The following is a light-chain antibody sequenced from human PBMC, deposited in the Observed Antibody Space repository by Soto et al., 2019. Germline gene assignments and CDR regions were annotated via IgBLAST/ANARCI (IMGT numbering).Light chain of an antibody. J-gene: IGKJ5*01. Sequence: DIPFTPSPSSLSASVGDRATITCQASQDISNYLNWYQQKLGKAPKLLIYDASNLETGVPSRISGSGSGTDFTFTISSLHPEDIATYYCQQYSHLITCGQGTRLEIK. CDR1: QDISNY. V-gene: IGKV1-33*01. CDR2: DAS. CDR3: QQYSHLIT.